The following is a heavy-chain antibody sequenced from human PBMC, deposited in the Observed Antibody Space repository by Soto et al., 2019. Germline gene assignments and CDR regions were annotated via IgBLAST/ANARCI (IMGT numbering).Heavy chain of an antibody. Sequence: GGSLRLSCAASGFTFSSYSMNWVRQAPGKGLEWVSSISSSSSYIYYADSVKGRFTISRDNAKNSLYLQMNSLRAEDTAVYYCAKGYCTNGVCYPHDYWGQGTLVTVSS. CDR1: GFTFSSYS. J-gene: IGHJ4*02. CDR3: AKGYCTNGVCYPHDY. V-gene: IGHV3-21*01. D-gene: IGHD2-8*01. CDR2: ISSSSSYI.